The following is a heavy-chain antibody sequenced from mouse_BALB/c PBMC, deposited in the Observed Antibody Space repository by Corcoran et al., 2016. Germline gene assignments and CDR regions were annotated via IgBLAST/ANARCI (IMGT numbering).Heavy chain of an antibody. CDR2: INPYNDGT. V-gene: IGHV1S136*01. J-gene: IGHJ1*01. CDR1: GYTFTSYV. D-gene: IGHD1-1*01. Sequence: EVQLQQSGPELVKPGASVKMSCKASGYTFTSYVMHWVKQKPGQGIEWIGYINPYNDGTKYNEKFKGKATLTTDKSSSTDYMELSSLTSEDSAVYYCSREYYGSSYGYFDVWGAGTTVTVSS. CDR3: SREYYGSSYGYFDV.